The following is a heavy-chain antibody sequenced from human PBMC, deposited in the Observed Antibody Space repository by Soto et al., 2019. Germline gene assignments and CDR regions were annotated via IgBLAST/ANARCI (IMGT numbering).Heavy chain of an antibody. CDR2: ISGGGDST. CDR1: TVTFRNYA. CDR3: ARAPYSYGPFDY. V-gene: IGHV3-23*01. D-gene: IGHD5-18*01. Sequence: GGSLRLSCTASTVTFRNYAMSWVRQAPGKGLEWVSAISGGGDSTYYADSVKGSFTISRDNSKNTLYLQMNSLRAEDTAVYYCARAPYSYGPFDYWGQGTLVTVSS. J-gene: IGHJ4*02.